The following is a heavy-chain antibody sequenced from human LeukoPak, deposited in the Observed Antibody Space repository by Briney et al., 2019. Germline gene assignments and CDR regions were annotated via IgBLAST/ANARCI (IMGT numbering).Heavy chain of an antibody. CDR1: GFTFSSYW. D-gene: IGHD1-26*01. Sequence: GGSLRLSCAASGFTFSSYWTSWVRQAPGKGLEWVANIKRDGSEKYYEDSVKGRFTISRDNAKKSLYLQMNSLRAEDTAVYYCATDSAIKGAAFDIWGQGTMVTVSS. J-gene: IGHJ3*02. CDR2: IKRDGSEK. CDR3: ATDSAIKGAAFDI. V-gene: IGHV3-7*02.